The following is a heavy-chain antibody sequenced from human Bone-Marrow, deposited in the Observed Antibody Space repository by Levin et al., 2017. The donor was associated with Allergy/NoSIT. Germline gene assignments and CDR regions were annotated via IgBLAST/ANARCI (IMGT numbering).Heavy chain of an antibody. CDR3: AKEGDSGWNPYYFDY. Sequence: GGSLRLSCAASGFTFSSYGMHWVRQAPGKGLEWVAVISYDGSNKYYADSVKGRFTISRDNSKNTLYLQMNSLRAEDTAVYYCAKEGDSGWNPYYFDYWGQGTLVTVSS. V-gene: IGHV3-30*18. CDR1: GFTFSSYG. CDR2: ISYDGSNK. J-gene: IGHJ4*02. D-gene: IGHD1-1*01.